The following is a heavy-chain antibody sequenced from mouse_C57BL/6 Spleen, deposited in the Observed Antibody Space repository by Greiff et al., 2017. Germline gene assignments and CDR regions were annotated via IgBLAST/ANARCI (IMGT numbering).Heavy chain of an antibody. CDR2: IRNKANGYTT. D-gene: IGHD1-1*01. V-gene: IGHV7-3*01. Sequence: EVQLVESGGGLVQPGGSLSLSCAASGFTFTDYYMSWVRQPPGKALEWLGFIRNKANGYTTEYSASVKGRFTISRDNSQSILYLQMNALSAEDSATYSCARSESYYGSSYGYWYFDVWGTGTTVTVSS. J-gene: IGHJ1*03. CDR1: GFTFTDYY. CDR3: ARSESYYGSSYGYWYFDV.